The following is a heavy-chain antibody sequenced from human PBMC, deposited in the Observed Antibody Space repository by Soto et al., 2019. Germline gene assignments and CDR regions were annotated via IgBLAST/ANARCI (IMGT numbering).Heavy chain of an antibody. CDR3: ARYCAYDSIYYCSSDRLDY. CDR1: GFAFNRYF. D-gene: IGHD3-22*01. Sequence: GSLRLSCAASGFAFNRYFMTWVRQAPGNGLEWVATVDQDGSAKYYVDSVKGRFTISRDNAKNSLYVQMNSLRGEDTAVYYCARYCAYDSIYYCSSDRLDYWGQGPLVTVSS. CDR2: VDQDGSAK. J-gene: IGHJ4*02. V-gene: IGHV3-7*01.